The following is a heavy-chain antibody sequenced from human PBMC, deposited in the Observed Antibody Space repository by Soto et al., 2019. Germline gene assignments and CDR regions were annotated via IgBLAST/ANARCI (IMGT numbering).Heavy chain of an antibody. J-gene: IGHJ3*02. V-gene: IGHV3-33*01. Sequence: GGSLRLSCAASGFTFSSYGMHWVRQAPGKGLEWVAVIWNDGSNKYYADSVKGRFTISRDNSKNTLYLQMNSLRAEDTAVYYCARELGYCSGGSCFDAFDIWGQGTMVTVSS. D-gene: IGHD2-15*01. CDR3: ARELGYCSGGSCFDAFDI. CDR2: IWNDGSNK. CDR1: GFTFSSYG.